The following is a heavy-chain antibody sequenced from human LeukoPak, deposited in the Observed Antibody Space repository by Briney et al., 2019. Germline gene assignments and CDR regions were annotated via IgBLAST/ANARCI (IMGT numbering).Heavy chain of an antibody. CDR1: GGSISTYY. J-gene: IGHJ3*02. Sequence: PSETLSLTCTVSGGSISTYYWNWIRQPPGKGLEWIGYIYYSGSTNYNPSLTGRVTISVDTSKNQFSLKLSSVTAADTAVYYYAREYNYYDSSGWDAFEIWGQGTMVTVSS. CDR2: IYYSGST. V-gene: IGHV4-59*01. CDR3: AREYNYYDSSGWDAFEI. D-gene: IGHD3-22*01.